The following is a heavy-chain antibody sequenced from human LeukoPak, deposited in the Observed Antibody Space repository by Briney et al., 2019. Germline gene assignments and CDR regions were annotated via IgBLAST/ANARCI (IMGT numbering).Heavy chain of an antibody. CDR1: GFTFSSYD. Sequence: PGGSLRLSCEASGFTFSSYDMSWVRRAPGKGLEWVSTISSSGGSTYYAESVKGRFTISRVNSRNTLYLQMNSLRAEDTAVYYCAKATGYLLWGQGTLVTVSS. CDR2: ISSSGGST. V-gene: IGHV3-23*01. J-gene: IGHJ4*02. D-gene: IGHD1-14*01. CDR3: AKATGYLL.